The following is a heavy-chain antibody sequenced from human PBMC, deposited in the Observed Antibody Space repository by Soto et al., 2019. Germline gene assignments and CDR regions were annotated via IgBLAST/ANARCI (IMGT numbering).Heavy chain of an antibody. Sequence: QVQLVQSGAEVKKPGASVKVSCKASGYNFSNYGITWVRQAPGHWLEWLGWISGYNGNTHFAQRLQGRVNMTADTATRTAYMEVPCLRPDDTAIYYCARVATLILIFHVLEAWGQGTTVTVSS. J-gene: IGHJ6*02. CDR2: ISGYNGNT. V-gene: IGHV1-18*01. CDR3: ARVATLILIFHVLEA. CDR1: GYNFSNYG. D-gene: IGHD3-16*01.